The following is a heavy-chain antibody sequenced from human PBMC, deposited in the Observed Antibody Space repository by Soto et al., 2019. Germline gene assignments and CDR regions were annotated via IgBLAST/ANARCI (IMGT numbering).Heavy chain of an antibody. CDR1: GGSFSGYY. D-gene: IGHD3-16*01. Sequence: QVQLQQWGAGLLEPSETLSLTCAVYGGSFSGYYWSWIRQPPGKGLEWIGEINHSGSTNYNPSLKSRVTISVDTPMNQFSLKLSSVTAADTAVYYCARRGGWTAFDPWGQGTLVSVSS. CDR3: ARRGGWTAFDP. CDR2: INHSGST. J-gene: IGHJ5*02. V-gene: IGHV4-34*01.